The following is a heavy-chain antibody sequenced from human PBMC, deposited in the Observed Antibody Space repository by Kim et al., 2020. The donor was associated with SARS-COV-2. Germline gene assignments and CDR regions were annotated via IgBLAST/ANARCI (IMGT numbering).Heavy chain of an antibody. Sequence: GGSLRLSCAASGFTFSSYGMHWVRQAPGKGLEWVAVIWYDGSNKYYADSVKGRFTISRDNSKNTLYLQMNSLRAEDTAVYYCARDSTVTPRGGWFDPWGQGTLVTVSS. V-gene: IGHV3-33*01. D-gene: IGHD4-4*01. CDR2: IWYDGSNK. CDR3: ARDSTVTPRGGWFDP. CDR1: GFTFSSYG. J-gene: IGHJ5*02.